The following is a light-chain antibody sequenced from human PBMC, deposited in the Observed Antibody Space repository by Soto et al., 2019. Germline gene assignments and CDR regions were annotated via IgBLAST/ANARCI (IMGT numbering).Light chain of an antibody. J-gene: IGLJ3*02. CDR1: SSNIGSHT. CDR2: TAT. Sequence: QSVLTQPPSASGTPGQRITISCSGSSSNIGSHTVNWYQQLPGTAPKLLIHTATQRPSGVPDRFSGSKSGTSASLAISGLQSEDEADYYCAAWDESLSGWVFGGGTKLTVL. V-gene: IGLV1-44*01. CDR3: AAWDESLSGWV.